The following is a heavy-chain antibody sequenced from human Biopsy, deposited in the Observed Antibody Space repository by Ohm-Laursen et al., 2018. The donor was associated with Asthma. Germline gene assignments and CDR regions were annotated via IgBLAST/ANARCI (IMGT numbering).Heavy chain of an antibody. D-gene: IGHD2-2*01. CDR1: GFTFSSYS. Sequence: GSLRLSCTASGFTFSSYSMNWVRQAPGKGLEWVPSISSSSSYIYYADSVKGRFTISRDNAKNSLYLQMNSLRAEDTAVYYCARDGTDMNEAMPKDYWGQGTLVTVSS. CDR2: ISSSSSYI. J-gene: IGHJ4*02. CDR3: ARDGTDMNEAMPKDY. V-gene: IGHV3-21*01.